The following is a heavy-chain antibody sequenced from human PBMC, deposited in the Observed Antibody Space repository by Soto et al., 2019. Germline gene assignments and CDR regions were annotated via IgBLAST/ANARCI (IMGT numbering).Heavy chain of an antibody. Sequence: SETLSLTCTVSGGSISSYYWSWIRQPPGKGLEWVWYIYYSGSTNYNPSLKSRVTISVDTSKNQFSLKLSSVTAADTAVYYCARVLWFGELLPPTGWFDPWGQGTLVTVSS. CDR1: GGSISSYY. J-gene: IGHJ5*02. V-gene: IGHV4-59*01. CDR2: IYYSGST. CDR3: ARVLWFGELLPPTGWFDP. D-gene: IGHD3-10*01.